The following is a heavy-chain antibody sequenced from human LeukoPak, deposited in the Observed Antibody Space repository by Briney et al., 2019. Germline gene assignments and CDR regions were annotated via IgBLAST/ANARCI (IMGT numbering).Heavy chain of an antibody. J-gene: IGHJ4*02. CDR1: GGSFSGYY. CDR3: ARTVLSGFLDY. CDR2: INHSGST. Sequence: SETLSLTCAVYGGSFSGYYRSWIRQPPGKGLEWIGEINHSGSTNYNPSLKSRVTISVDTSKNQFSLKLSSVTAADTAVYYCARTVLSGFLDYWGQGTLVTVSS. D-gene: IGHD3-22*01. V-gene: IGHV4-34*01.